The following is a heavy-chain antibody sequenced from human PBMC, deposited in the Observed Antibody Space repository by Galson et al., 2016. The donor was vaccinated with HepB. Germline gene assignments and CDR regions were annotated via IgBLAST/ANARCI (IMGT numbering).Heavy chain of an antibody. V-gene: IGHV3-23*01. CDR1: GFTFRNYA. CDR2: IDGPTPNT. Sequence: SLRLSCAASGFTFRNYALSWVRRAPGKGLEWVSHIDGPTPNTHYAGSVRGRFSIYRDNSRDTLYLQMDSLTAEDSAIYYCTTWLSHHFENWGPGTLVTVSS. D-gene: IGHD6-19*01. CDR3: TTWLSHHFEN. J-gene: IGHJ4*02.